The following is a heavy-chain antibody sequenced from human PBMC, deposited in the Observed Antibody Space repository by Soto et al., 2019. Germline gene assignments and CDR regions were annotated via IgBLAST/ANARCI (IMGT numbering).Heavy chain of an antibody. V-gene: IGHV1-18*01. Sequence: ASVKVSCEACGDSFTSYGISWVRQAPGQGLEWMGWISAYNGNTNYAQKLQGRVTMTTDTSTSTAYMELRSLRSDDTAVYYCARVYCSSTSCYFNWFDPWGQGTLVTVSS. D-gene: IGHD2-2*01. J-gene: IGHJ5*02. CDR2: ISAYNGNT. CDR3: ARVYCSSTSCYFNWFDP. CDR1: GDSFTSYG.